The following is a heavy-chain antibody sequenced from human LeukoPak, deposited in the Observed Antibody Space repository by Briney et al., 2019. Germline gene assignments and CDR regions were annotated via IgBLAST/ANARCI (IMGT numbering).Heavy chain of an antibody. CDR2: FDPEDGET. V-gene: IGHV1-24*01. CDR1: GYTLTELS. Sequence: ASVKVSCKVSGYTLTELSMHWVRQAPGKGLEWMGGFDPEDGETIYAQKFQGRVTMTEDTSTDTAYMELSSLRSEDTAVYYCAMYHIVGAINGRDPFDYWGQGTLVTVSS. J-gene: IGHJ4*02. D-gene: IGHD1-26*01. CDR3: AMYHIVGAINGRDPFDY.